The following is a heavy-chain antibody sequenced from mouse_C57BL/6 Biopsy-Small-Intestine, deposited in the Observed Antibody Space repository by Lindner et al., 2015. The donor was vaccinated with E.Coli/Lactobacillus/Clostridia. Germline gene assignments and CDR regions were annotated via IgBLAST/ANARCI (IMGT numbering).Heavy chain of an antibody. Sequence: VQLQESGPELVKPGASVKISCKASGYSFTDYNMNWVKQSNGKSLEWIGVINPNYGTTSYNQKFKGKATLTVDQSSSTAYMQLNSLTSEDSAVYYCARGRTVVAHYAMDYWGQGTSVTVSS. CDR2: INPNYGTT. CDR3: ARGRTVVAHYAMDY. CDR1: GYSFTDYN. D-gene: IGHD1-1*01. J-gene: IGHJ4*01. V-gene: IGHV1-39*01.